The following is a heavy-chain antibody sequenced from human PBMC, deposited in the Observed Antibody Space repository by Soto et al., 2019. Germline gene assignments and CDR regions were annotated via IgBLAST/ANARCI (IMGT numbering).Heavy chain of an antibody. J-gene: IGHJ6*02. V-gene: IGHV4-30-2*01. CDR1: GGSISSGGYS. CDR2: IYHSGSA. Sequence: SETLSLTCAVSGGSISSGGYSWTWIRQPPGKGLEWIGYIYHSGSAYYNPSLKSRVTISVDRSKNQFSLKLSSVTAADTAVYYCARAHYGDYGYGMDVWGQGATVTVS. CDR3: ARAHYGDYGYGMDV. D-gene: IGHD4-17*01.